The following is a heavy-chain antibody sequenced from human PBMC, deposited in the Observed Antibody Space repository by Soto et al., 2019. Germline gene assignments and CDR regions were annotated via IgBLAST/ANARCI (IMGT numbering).Heavy chain of an antibody. J-gene: IGHJ4*02. Sequence: QVQLQESGPGLVKPSGTLSLTCAVSGGSISRTDWRSWVRPPPGKGLEWIAEISHSGSTNYNPSLMXRVTMSLDNSKNPFSLHPTSVTAADTAVSYCATHTGPFTSPRWGQGTVVSVSS. CDR2: ISHSGST. CDR1: GGSISRTDW. CDR3: ATHTGPFTSPR. D-gene: IGHD1-1*01. V-gene: IGHV4-4*02.